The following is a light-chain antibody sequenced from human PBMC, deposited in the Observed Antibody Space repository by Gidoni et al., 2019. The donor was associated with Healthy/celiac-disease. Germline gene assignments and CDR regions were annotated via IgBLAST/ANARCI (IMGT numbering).Light chain of an antibody. CDR3: QQYGSSPT. J-gene: IGKJ4*01. Sequence: ELVLTQYPGTLSLSPGERATLSCRASQSVSSSYLAWYQQKPGQAPRLLIYGASSRATGIPDRFSGSGSGTDFTLTISRLEPEDFAVYYCQQYGSSPTFGGGTKVEIK. V-gene: IGKV3-20*01. CDR2: GAS. CDR1: QSVSSSY.